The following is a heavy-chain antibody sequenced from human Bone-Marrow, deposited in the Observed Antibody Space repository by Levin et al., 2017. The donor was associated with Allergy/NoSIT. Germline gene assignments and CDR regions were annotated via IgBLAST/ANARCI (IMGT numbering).Heavy chain of an antibody. CDR2: IYSGGST. CDR1: GFTVSSNY. Sequence: SCAASGFTVSSNYMSWVRQAPGKGPEWVSVIYSGGSTYYADSVKGRFTISRDNSKNTLYLQMNSLRAEDTAVYYWARGWFGELLSHWGQGTLVTVSS. J-gene: IGHJ4*02. V-gene: IGHV3-53*01. CDR3: ARGWFGELLSH. D-gene: IGHD3-10*01.